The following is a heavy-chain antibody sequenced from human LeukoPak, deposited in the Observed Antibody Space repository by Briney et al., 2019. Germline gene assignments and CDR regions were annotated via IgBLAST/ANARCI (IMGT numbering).Heavy chain of an antibody. J-gene: IGHJ5*02. V-gene: IGHV4-61*02. CDR1: GGSISSGSYY. CDR2: IYTSGST. CDR3: ARGPIVVVPAAIFAFWFDP. Sequence: SETLSLTCTVSGGSISSGSYYWSWIRQPAGKGLEWIGRIYTSGSTNYNPSLKSRVTISVDTSKNQFSLKLSSVTAADTAVYYCARGPIVVVPAAIFAFWFDPWGQGTLVTVSS. D-gene: IGHD2-2*02.